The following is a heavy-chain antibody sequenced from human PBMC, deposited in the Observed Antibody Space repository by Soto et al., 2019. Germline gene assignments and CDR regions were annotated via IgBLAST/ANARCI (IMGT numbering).Heavy chain of an antibody. Sequence: GGSLRLSCAASGFTFSSYAMHWVRQAPGKGLEWVAVISYDGSNKYYADSVKGRFTISRDNSKNTLYLQMNSLRAEDTAVYYCARDRGPTGYDYFDYWGQGTLVTSPQ. CDR2: ISYDGSNK. J-gene: IGHJ4*02. CDR3: ARDRGPTGYDYFDY. CDR1: GFTFSSYA. V-gene: IGHV3-30-3*01. D-gene: IGHD5-12*01.